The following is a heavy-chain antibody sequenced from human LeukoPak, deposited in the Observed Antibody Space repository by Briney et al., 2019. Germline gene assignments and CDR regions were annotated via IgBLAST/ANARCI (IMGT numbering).Heavy chain of an antibody. Sequence: PGGSLRLSCAASGFTSDDHGMSWVRQVPGKGLEWVSGINWNGGSTGYADSVKGRFTISRDNAKNSLYLQMNSLRAEDTALYYCAGGDRNGWYFDYWGQGTLVTVSS. CDR3: AGGDRNGWYFDY. CDR1: GFTSDDHG. V-gene: IGHV3-20*04. D-gene: IGHD6-19*01. CDR2: INWNGGST. J-gene: IGHJ4*02.